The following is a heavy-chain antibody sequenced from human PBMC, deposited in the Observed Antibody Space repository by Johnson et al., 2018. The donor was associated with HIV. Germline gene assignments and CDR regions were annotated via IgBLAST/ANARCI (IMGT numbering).Heavy chain of an antibody. CDR2: TRNKAHSYTT. V-gene: IGHV3-72*01. CDR3: ATGASSTWSLGALDI. J-gene: IGHJ3*02. CDR1: GFTFTDHY. D-gene: IGHD6-13*01. Sequence: VQLVESGGGLVQPGGSLRLSCAASGFTFTDHYMDWVRQAPGKGLEWVGRTRNKAHSYTTEYAASVKGRFPISSDDSKNSLYLQMNSLKSEDTAVYYCATGASSTWSLGALDIWGQGTMVTVSS.